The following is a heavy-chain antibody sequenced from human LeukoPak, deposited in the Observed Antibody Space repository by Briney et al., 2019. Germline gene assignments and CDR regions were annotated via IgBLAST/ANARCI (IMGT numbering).Heavy chain of an antibody. Sequence: PSETLSLTCAVYGGSFSGYSWSWIRQTPGKGLEWIGEINHSGSTNYNPSLKSRVTISVDTSNQFSLMLTSVTAADTAVYYCARQSIAARRAFDIWGQGTMVTVSS. CDR3: ARQSIAARRAFDI. CDR1: GGSFSGYS. V-gene: IGHV4-34*01. CDR2: INHSGST. D-gene: IGHD6-6*01. J-gene: IGHJ3*02.